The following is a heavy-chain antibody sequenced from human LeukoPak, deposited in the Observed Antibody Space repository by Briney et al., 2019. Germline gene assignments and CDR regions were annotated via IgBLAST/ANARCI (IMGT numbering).Heavy chain of an antibody. J-gene: IGHJ4*02. CDR1: GFHFSTYS. D-gene: IGHD6-19*01. CDR2: ISDTDGST. Sequence: GGSLRLSCAVSGFHFSTYSMNWVRRAPGKGLEWVSAISDTDGSTYYVDSVKGRFTISRDFSKNTLYLQMNSLRAEDTAVYYCAKLSSGWFEDFWGQGTLVTVSS. CDR3: AKLSSGWFEDF. V-gene: IGHV3-23*01.